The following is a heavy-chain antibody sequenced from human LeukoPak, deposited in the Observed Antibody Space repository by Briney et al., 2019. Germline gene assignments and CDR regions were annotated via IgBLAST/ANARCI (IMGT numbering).Heavy chain of an antibody. V-gene: IGHV3-7*01. CDR1: GFTFSSYW. D-gene: IGHD1-26*01. J-gene: IGHJ6*03. CDR2: IKQDGSEK. Sequence: SGGFLRLSCAASGFTFSSYWMSWVRQAPGKGLEWVANIKQDGSEKYYVDSVKGRFTISRDNAKNSLYLQMNSLRAEDTAVYYCARAQVGATTVYYYYYMDVWGKGTTVTVSS. CDR3: ARAQVGATTVYYYYYMDV.